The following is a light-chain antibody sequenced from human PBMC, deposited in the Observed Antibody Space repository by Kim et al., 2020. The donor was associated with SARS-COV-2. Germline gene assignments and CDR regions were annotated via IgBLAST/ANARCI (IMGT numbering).Light chain of an antibody. J-gene: IGLJ2*01. CDR2: DVS. Sequence: GQSIAISCTGTSSDVGAYNYVSWYQQHPGKAPRPMIYDVSKRPSGVSNRFSGSKSGNTASLTISGLQAEDEADYYGASYTTSDTVIFGGGTKLTVL. CDR3: ASYTTSDTVI. V-gene: IGLV2-14*03. CDR1: SSDVGAYNY.